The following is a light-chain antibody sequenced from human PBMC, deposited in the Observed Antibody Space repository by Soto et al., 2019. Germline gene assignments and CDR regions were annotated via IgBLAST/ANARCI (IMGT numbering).Light chain of an antibody. CDR3: SSFTTTYTHV. J-gene: IGLJ1*01. CDR2: EVT. CDR1: NSDVGAYNF. Sequence: QSALTQPASVSGSPGQSITISCSGTNSDVGAYNFVSWYQQHPGKAPKLLIHEVTLRPSGVSHRFSGSKSGNTASLTISGLQVEDEADYYCSSFTTTYTHVFGPGTKVTVL. V-gene: IGLV2-14*01.